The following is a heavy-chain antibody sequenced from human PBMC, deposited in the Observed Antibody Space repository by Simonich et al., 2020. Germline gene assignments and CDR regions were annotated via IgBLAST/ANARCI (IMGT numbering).Heavy chain of an antibody. D-gene: IGHD6-13*01. CDR1: GGSISSSSYY. CDR2: IYYRCTT. Sequence: QLQLQESGPGLVKPSETLSLTCTVSGGSISSSSYYWGWIRQPPGKGLVGIGSIYYRCTTKYTPPLRSRVTISVDTSKTHFSLKLSSVTAADTAVYYCARHAGFAFDIWGQGTMVTVSS. CDR3: ARHAGFAFDI. V-gene: IGHV4-39*01. J-gene: IGHJ3*02.